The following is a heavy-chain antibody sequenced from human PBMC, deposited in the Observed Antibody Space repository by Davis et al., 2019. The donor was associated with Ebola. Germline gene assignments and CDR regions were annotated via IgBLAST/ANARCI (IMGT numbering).Heavy chain of an antibody. CDR1: GFTFDDYA. CDR2: ISSNSYYI. V-gene: IGHV3-9*01. CDR3: ARVGEYTRAFDI. Sequence: SLKISCAASGFTFDDYAIHWVRQAPGKGLEWVSSISSNSYYIYYADSVKGRFTISRDNAKNSLYLQMNSLRAEDTAVYYCARVGEYTRAFDIWGQGTMVTVSS. J-gene: IGHJ3*02. D-gene: IGHD6-6*01.